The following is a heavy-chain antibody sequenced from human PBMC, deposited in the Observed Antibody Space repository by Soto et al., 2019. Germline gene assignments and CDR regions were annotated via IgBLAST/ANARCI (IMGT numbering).Heavy chain of an antibody. Sequence: AGGSLRLSCAASGFTSRFPFSGYGMHWVRQAPGKGLQWVAVISYDGGDTNYADSVKGRFTISRDNSKNKVYLQINTLRSEDTAVYYCAKDHGDGFNFQRAYLDSWGQGTLVTVSS. CDR1: GFTSRFPFSGYG. CDR2: ISYDGGDT. D-gene: IGHD3-16*01. V-gene: IGHV3-30*18. CDR3: AKDHGDGFNFQRAYLDS. J-gene: IGHJ4*02.